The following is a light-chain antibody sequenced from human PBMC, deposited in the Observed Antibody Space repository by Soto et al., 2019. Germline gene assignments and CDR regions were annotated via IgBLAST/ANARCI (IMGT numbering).Light chain of an antibody. J-gene: IGLJ1*01. CDR3: KSHSSSNSPLV. V-gene: IGLV2-14*01. CDR2: NVS. Sequence: QSALTQPASVSGSPGQSITISCTGTSSDVGGYNYVSWYQQHPGKAPKLMIYNVSNRPSGVSNRFSGSKSGNTASLTISGLQAGDGGEYFCKSHSSSNSPLVFGTGTKLTV. CDR1: SSDVGGYNY.